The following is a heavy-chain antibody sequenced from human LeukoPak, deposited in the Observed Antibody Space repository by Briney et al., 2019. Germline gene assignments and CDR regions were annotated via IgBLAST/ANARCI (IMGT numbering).Heavy chain of an antibody. V-gene: IGHV3-30*03. J-gene: IGHJ4*02. CDR1: GFTFSSYG. CDR3: ARGVGRPPNYFDY. Sequence: GGSLRLSCAASGFTFSSYGMHWVRQAPGKGLEWVAVISYDGSNKYYADSVKGRFTISRDNAKNSLYLQMNSLRAEDTAVYYCARGVGRPPNYFDYWGQGTLVTVSS. D-gene: IGHD2-2*01. CDR2: ISYDGSNK.